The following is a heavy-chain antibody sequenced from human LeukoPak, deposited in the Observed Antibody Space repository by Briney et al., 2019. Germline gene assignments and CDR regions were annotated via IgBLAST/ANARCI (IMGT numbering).Heavy chain of an antibody. CDR3: ARERRDGYKVYFDY. CDR1: GGSISSSNW. D-gene: IGHD5-24*01. Sequence: SGTLSLTCAVSGGSISSSNWWSWVRQPPGKGLEWIGEIYHSGSTNYNPSLKSRVTISVDTSKNQFSLRLSSVTAADTAVYYCARERRDGYKVYFDYWGQGTLVTVSS. J-gene: IGHJ4*02. CDR2: IYHSGST. V-gene: IGHV4-4*02.